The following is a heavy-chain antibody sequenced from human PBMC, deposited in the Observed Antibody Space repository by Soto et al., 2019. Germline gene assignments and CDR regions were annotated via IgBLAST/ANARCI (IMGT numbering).Heavy chain of an antibody. V-gene: IGHV4-39*01. Sequence: QLQLQESGPGLVKPSETLSLTCTVSGGSISSSSYYWGWIRQPPGKGLEWIGSIYYSGSTYYNPSLKSRVTISVDTSKNQFSLKLSSVTAADTAVYYCARWGYSSGWYFDYWGQGTLVTVSS. CDR2: IYYSGST. D-gene: IGHD6-19*01. J-gene: IGHJ4*02. CDR3: ARWGYSSGWYFDY. CDR1: GGSISSSSYY.